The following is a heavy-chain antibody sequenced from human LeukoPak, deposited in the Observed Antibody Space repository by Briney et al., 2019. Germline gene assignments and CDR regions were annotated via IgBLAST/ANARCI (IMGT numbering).Heavy chain of an antibody. Sequence: GRSLRLSCAASGFTFSSYAMHWVRQAPGKGLEWVAVISYDGSNKYYADSVKGRFTISRDNSKNTLYLQMNSLRAEDTALYYCAKGSRSNGYYIDYWGQGTLVTVSS. J-gene: IGHJ4*02. CDR3: AKGSRSNGYYIDY. CDR2: ISYDGSNK. CDR1: GFTFSSYA. D-gene: IGHD6-6*01. V-gene: IGHV3-30-3*01.